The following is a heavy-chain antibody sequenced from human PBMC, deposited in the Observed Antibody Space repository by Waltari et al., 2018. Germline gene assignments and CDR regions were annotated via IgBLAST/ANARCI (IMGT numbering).Heavy chain of an antibody. CDR1: GFSLSTSGMR. D-gene: IGHD6-19*01. J-gene: IGHJ4*02. Sequence: QVTLKESGPALVKPTQTLTLTCTFSGFSLSTSGMRVSWIRQPPGKALEWLARIDWDDDKFYSTSLKTRLTISKDTSKNQEVLTMTNMDPVDTATYYCARITPIAVADYYFDYWGQGTLVTVSS. CDR3: ARITPIAVADYYFDY. CDR2: IDWDDDK. V-gene: IGHV2-70*04.